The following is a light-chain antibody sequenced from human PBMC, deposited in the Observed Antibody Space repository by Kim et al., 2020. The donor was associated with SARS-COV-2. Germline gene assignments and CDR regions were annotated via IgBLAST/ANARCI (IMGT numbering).Light chain of an antibody. V-gene: IGLV3-1*01. CDR3: QAWDSNTYV. J-gene: IGLJ1*01. CDR1: KLGDKY. CDR2: QDS. Sequence: SYELTQPPSVSVSPGQTASITCSVDKLGDKYACWYQQKPGQSPVLVIYQDSKRPSGIPERFSGSNSGNTATLTISGTQAMDEADYYCQAWDSNTYVFGTG.